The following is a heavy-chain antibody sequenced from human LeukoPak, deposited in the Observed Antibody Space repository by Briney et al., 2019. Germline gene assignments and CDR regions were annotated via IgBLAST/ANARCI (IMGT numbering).Heavy chain of an antibody. Sequence: GGSLRLSCAASRFTFSTYSMNWVRQTPGRGLEWVSYISTSGSRIDYADSVKGRFTISRDNAKNSLYLQMNSLRAEDTAVYYCARMTGYSSGWYDYWGQGTLVTVSS. CDR2: ISTSGSRI. CDR3: ARMTGYSSGWYDY. D-gene: IGHD6-19*01. CDR1: RFTFSTYS. J-gene: IGHJ4*02. V-gene: IGHV3-48*04.